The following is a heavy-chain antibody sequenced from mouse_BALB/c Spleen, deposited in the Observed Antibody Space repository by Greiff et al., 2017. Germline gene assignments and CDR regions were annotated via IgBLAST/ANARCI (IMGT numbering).Heavy chain of an antibody. D-gene: IGHD1-1*01. Sequence: EVKLVESGGGLVKPGGSLKLSCAASGFTFSDYYMYWVRQTPEKRLEWVATISDGGSYTYYPDSVKGRFTISRDNAKNNLYLQMSSLKSEDTAMYYCARDQDYGSSYWYFDVGGAGTTVTVSS. V-gene: IGHV5-4*02. J-gene: IGHJ1*01. CDR3: ARDQDYGSSYWYFDV. CDR2: ISDGGSYT. CDR1: GFTFSDYY.